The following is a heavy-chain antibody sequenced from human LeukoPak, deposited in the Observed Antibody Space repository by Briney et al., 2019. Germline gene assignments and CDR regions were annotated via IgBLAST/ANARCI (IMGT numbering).Heavy chain of an antibody. CDR1: GFTFSSYA. D-gene: IGHD2-15*01. Sequence: GGSLRLSCAASGFTFSSYAMHWVRQAPGKGLEWVAVISYDGSNKYYADSVKGRFTISRDNSKNTLYLQMNSLRAEDTAVYYCARDVGDIVVVVGAIAMSPFDYWGQGTLVTVSS. CDR2: ISYDGSNK. V-gene: IGHV3-30-3*01. J-gene: IGHJ4*02. CDR3: ARDVGDIVVVVGAIAMSPFDY.